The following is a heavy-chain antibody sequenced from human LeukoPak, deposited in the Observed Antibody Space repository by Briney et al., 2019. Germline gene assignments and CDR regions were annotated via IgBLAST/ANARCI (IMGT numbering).Heavy chain of an antibody. CDR2: INHSGST. V-gene: IGHV4-34*01. J-gene: IGHJ5*02. CDR1: GGSFSGYY. Sequence: SETLSLTCAVYGGSFSGYYWSWIRQPPGKGLDWIGEINHSGSTNYNPSLKSRVTISVDTSKNQFSLKLSSVTAADTAVYYCARGPGTHRGFDPWGQGTLVTVSS. CDR3: ARGPGTHRGFDP. D-gene: IGHD1-1*01.